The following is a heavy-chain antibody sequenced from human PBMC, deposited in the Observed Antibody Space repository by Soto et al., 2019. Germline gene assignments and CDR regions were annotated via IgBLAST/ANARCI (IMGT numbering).Heavy chain of an antibody. D-gene: IGHD4-17*01. J-gene: IGHJ4*02. CDR1: GFTFSSYG. Sequence: QVQLVESGGGVVQPGRSLRLSCAASGFTFSSYGMHWVRQAPGKGLEWVAVIWYDGSNKYYADSVKGRFTISRDNSKNTLYLQMNSLRAEDTAVYYCARAHYGDYGPAFDYWGQGTLVTVSS. CDR2: IWYDGSNK. V-gene: IGHV3-33*01. CDR3: ARAHYGDYGPAFDY.